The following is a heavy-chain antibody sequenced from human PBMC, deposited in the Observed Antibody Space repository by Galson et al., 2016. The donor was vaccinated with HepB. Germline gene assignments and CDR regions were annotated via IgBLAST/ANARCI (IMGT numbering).Heavy chain of an antibody. J-gene: IGHJ3*02. CDR3: AKEMSDVLAFLEGRQSGDLGAFNI. CDR2: VSTNSGRK. D-gene: IGHD3-3*02. CDR1: GFTFGDYA. V-gene: IGHV3-9*01. Sequence: SLRLSCAASGFTFGDYAMHWVRQGPGKGLEWVSGVSTNSGRKGYADSVKGRFTISRANARNSLYLQMNSLRNEDTALYYCAKEMSDVLAFLEGRQSGDLGAFNIWGQGTVVTVSS.